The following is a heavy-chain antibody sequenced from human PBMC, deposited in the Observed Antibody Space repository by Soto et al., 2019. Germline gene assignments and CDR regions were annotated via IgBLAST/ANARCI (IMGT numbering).Heavy chain of an antibody. Sequence: SCPTLVNPTQTLTLTCTFSGFSLSTSGVGVGWIRQPPGKALEWLALIYWNDDKRYSPSLKSRLTITKDTSKNQVVLTMTNMDPVDTATYYCAHSRIAAAVGPYFDYWGQGTMVTVYS. CDR1: GFSLSTSGVG. V-gene: IGHV2-5*01. D-gene: IGHD6-13*01. CDR3: AHSRIAAAVGPYFDY. J-gene: IGHJ4*02. CDR2: IYWNDDK.